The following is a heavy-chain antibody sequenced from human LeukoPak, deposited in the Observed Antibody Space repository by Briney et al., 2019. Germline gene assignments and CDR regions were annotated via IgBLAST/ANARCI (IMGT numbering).Heavy chain of an antibody. D-gene: IGHD3-3*01. CDR1: GGSFSGYY. J-gene: IGHJ4*02. Sequence: PSETLSLTCAVYGGSFSGYYWSWIRQPPGKGLEWIGEINHSGSTNYNPSLKSRVTISVDTSKNQFSLKLSSVTAAGTAVYYCARTRITIFGVVIRFDYWGQGTLVTVSS. CDR2: INHSGST. V-gene: IGHV4-34*01. CDR3: ARTRITIFGVVIRFDY.